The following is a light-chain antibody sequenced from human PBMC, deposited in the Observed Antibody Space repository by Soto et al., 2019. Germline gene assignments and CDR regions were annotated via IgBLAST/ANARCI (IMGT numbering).Light chain of an antibody. Sequence: IQLTQSPSSLSASVGDRATITCRASQGVSSYLAWYQQKPGKAPNLLIYVTSTLQSGVPSRFSGSGSGTYFTLTISSLQPEDFATYYCQQHNSYPLTFGGGTKVEIK. CDR1: QGVSSY. CDR2: VTS. V-gene: IGKV1-9*01. CDR3: QQHNSYPLT. J-gene: IGKJ4*01.